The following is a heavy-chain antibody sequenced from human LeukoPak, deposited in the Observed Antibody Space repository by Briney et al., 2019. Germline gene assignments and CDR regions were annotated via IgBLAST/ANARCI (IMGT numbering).Heavy chain of an antibody. CDR2: ISAYNGST. CDR3: ARVGGIVVVPAAPDGSYYYGMGV. J-gene: IGHJ6*02. D-gene: IGHD2-2*01. Sequence: ASVKVSCKASGYTFTSYGISWVRQAPGQGLEWMGWISAYNGSTNYAQKLQGRVTMTTDTSTSTAYMELRSLRSDDTAVYYCARVGGIVVVPAAPDGSYYYGMGVWGQGTTVTVSS. V-gene: IGHV1-18*01. CDR1: GYTFTSYG.